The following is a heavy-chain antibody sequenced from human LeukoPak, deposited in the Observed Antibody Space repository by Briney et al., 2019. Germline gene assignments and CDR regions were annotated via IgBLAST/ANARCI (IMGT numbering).Heavy chain of an antibody. V-gene: IGHV4-61*08. CDR3: ARQGTYYYGSGSYYFDY. Sequence: SETLSLTCTVSGGSISSGGYYWSWIRQHPGKGLEWIGYIYYSGSTNYNPSLKSRVTISVDTSKNQFSLKLSSVTAADTAVYYCARQGTYYYGSGSYYFDYWGQGTLVTVSS. CDR2: IYYSGST. D-gene: IGHD3-10*01. CDR1: GGSISSGGYY. J-gene: IGHJ4*02.